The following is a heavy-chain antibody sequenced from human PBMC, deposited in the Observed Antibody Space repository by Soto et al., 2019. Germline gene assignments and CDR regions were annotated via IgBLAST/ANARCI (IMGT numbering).Heavy chain of an antibody. Sequence: SETLSLTCTVSGGSISSSSYYWGWIRQPPGKGLEWIGSIYYSGSTYYNPSLKSRVTISVDTSKNQFSLKLSSVTAADTAVYYCAREGDGYYFDYWGQGTLVTVSS. D-gene: IGHD1-26*01. J-gene: IGHJ4*02. CDR1: GGSISSSSYY. CDR3: AREGDGYYFDY. CDR2: IYYSGST. V-gene: IGHV4-39*07.